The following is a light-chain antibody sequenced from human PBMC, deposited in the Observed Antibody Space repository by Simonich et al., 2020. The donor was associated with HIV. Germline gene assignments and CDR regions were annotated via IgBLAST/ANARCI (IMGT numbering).Light chain of an antibody. J-gene: IGKJ5*01. CDR2: GAS. CDR3: QQYGSSRGT. CDR1: QSVRNNY. Sequence: EIVLTQSPGTLSFSPGERATLSCRASQSVRNNYLTWYQQKPGQPPRLLIYGASSRATGIPDRFSGSGSGTDFILTISRLEPEDFAVYYCQQYGSSRGTFGQGTRLEIK. V-gene: IGKV3-20*01.